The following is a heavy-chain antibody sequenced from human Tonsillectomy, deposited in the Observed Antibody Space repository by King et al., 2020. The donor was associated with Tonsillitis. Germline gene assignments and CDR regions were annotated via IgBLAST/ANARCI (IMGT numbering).Heavy chain of an antibody. Sequence: VQLVESGGGVVQPGRSLRLSCAASGFTFSSYAMHWVRQAPGKGLEWVAVTSYDGSNKYYADSVKGRFTISRDNSKNTLYLQMNSLRAEDTAVYYCARDRDFGVVIEYYFDYWGQGTLVTVSS. J-gene: IGHJ4*02. V-gene: IGHV3-30-3*01. CDR2: TSYDGSNK. CDR1: GFTFSSYA. CDR3: ARDRDFGVVIEYYFDY. D-gene: IGHD3-3*01.